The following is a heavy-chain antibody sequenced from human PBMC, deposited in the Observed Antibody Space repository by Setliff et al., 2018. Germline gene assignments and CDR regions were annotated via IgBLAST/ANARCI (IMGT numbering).Heavy chain of an antibody. CDR1: GGSISTSSYY. J-gene: IGHJ5*02. V-gene: IGHV4-39*07. CDR3: ARGPYNIYDRSGYGFTNWFDP. CDR2: IYYSGST. D-gene: IGHD3-22*01. Sequence: PSETLSLTCTVSGGSISTSSYYWGWIRQPPGKGLEWIGSIYYSGSTYYNPSLKSRVTISVDTSKKQFSLKPSSVTAADTAVYYCARGPYNIYDRSGYGFTNWFDPWGQGILVTVS.